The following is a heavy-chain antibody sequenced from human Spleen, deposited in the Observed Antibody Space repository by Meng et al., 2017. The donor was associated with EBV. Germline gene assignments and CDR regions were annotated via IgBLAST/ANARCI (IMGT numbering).Heavy chain of an antibody. Sequence: GADGKNPGPSLKVPCKASAYTFPINYVVWWRQAHEQGLEWMGVINPSGGSTIYAQKLQGRVTMTRDTSTSTVYMELSSLRSEDTAVYYCARDISDSSSWWALDYWGQGTLVTVSS. CDR1: AYTFPINY. D-gene: IGHD6-6*01. J-gene: IGHJ4*02. CDR3: ARDISDSSSWWALDY. V-gene: IGHV1-46*04. CDR2: INPSGGST.